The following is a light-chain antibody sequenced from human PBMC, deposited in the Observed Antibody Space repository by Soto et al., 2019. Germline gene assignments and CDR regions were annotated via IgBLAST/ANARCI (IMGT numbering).Light chain of an antibody. J-gene: IGLJ1*01. CDR3: SSYTTSNTRQIV. CDR2: DVT. V-gene: IGLV2-14*03. CDR1: SSDVDGYTY. Sequence: QSVLTQPASVSGSPGQSITISCTGTSSDVDGYTYVSWYQHHPGKAPKLIIYDVTNRPSGVSNPFSGSKSGNTASLTISGLQPEDEADYYCSSYTTSNTRQIVFGTGT.